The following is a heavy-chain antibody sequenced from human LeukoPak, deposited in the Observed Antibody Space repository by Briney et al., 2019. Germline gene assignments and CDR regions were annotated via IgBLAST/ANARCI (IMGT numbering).Heavy chain of an antibody. CDR2: INPSGGST. J-gene: IGHJ5*02. CDR3: ARLSIAAAGKATWDNWFDP. Sequence: ASVTVSCKASGYTFTSYYMHWVRQAPGQGLEWMGIINPSGGSTSYAQKFQGRVTMTRDTSTSTVYMELSSLRSEDTAVYYCARLSIAAAGKATWDNWFDPWGQGTLVTVSS. V-gene: IGHV1-46*01. CDR1: GYTFTSYY. D-gene: IGHD6-13*01.